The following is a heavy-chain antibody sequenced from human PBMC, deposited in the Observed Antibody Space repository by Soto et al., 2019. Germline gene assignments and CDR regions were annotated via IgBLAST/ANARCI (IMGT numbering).Heavy chain of an antibody. Sequence: QITLKESGPTLVKPTQTLTLTCTFSGFSLITSGVVVGWIRQPPGKALEWLALIFWDDDKRYNPSLKSRLTITKHSSNNQVVLTMTNMDPVDTATYYCAHISSSHTTFDYCGQGTLVTVSS. J-gene: IGHJ4*02. CDR2: IFWDDDK. V-gene: IGHV2-5*02. CDR1: GFSLITSGVV. CDR3: AHISSSHTTFDY. D-gene: IGHD6-6*01.